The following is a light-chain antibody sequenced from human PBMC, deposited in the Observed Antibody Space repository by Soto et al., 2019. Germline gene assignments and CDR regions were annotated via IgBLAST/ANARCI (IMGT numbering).Light chain of an antibody. J-gene: IGLJ2*01. CDR3: GSKAGSDKHVV. CDR1: SSNVGKNF. CDR2: DNQ. V-gene: IGLV1-51*01. Sequence: QSVLTQPPSVSAAPGQKVSISCSGSSSNVGKNFVSWYQHVPGKAPKLLIYDNQKRPSGIPDRFSASKSGTLATLDITGLQTGDEADYYCGSKAGSDKHVVFGGGTKLTVL.